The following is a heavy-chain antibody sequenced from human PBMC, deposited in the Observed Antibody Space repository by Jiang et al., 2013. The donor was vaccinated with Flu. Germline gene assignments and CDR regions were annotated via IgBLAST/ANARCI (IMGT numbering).Heavy chain of an antibody. CDR3: ARDYSMGFDP. D-gene: IGHD5-18*01. J-gene: IGHJ5*02. CDR2: IYYSGST. V-gene: IGHV4-61*01. CDR1: GGSVSSGSYY. Sequence: PGLVKPSETLSLTCTVSGGSVSSGSYYWSWIRQPPGKGLEWIGYIYYSGSTNYNPSLKSRVTISVDTSKNQFSLKLSSVTAADTAVYYCARDYSMGFDPWGQGTLVTVSS.